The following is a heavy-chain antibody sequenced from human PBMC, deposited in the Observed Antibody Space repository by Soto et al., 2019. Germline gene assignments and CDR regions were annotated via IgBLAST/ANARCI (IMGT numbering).Heavy chain of an antibody. J-gene: IGHJ5*02. CDR1: GFTFSSYG. Sequence: LRLSCAASGFTFSSYGMHWVRQAPGKGLEWVAAIWYDGSNKYYADSVKGRFTISRDNSKNTLYLQMNSLRAEDTAVYYCARDHLRYCSSTSCYIPWFDPWGQGTLVTVSS. CDR3: ARDHLRYCSSTSCYIPWFDP. V-gene: IGHV3-33*01. D-gene: IGHD2-2*02. CDR2: IWYDGSNK.